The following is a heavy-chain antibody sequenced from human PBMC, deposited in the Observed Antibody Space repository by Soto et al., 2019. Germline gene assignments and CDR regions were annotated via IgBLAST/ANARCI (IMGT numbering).Heavy chain of an antibody. CDR2: ISHDGSDK. CDR3: AREDRLTVVAPGY. CDR1: GFTFSSYT. J-gene: IGHJ4*02. V-gene: IGHV3-30*04. D-gene: IGHD3-22*01. Sequence: QVQLVESGGGVVQPGRSLRLSCAASGFTFSSYTMHWVRQTPGKGLERVAVISHDGSDKYYADSVKGRFTISRDNSKNTRYFQMNSLRREDRSGYYCAREDRLTVVAPGYWGQGILFTVSS.